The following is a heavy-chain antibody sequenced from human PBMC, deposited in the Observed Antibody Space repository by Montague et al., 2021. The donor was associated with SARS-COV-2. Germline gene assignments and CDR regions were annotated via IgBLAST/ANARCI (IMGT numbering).Heavy chain of an antibody. D-gene: IGHD2-2*01. J-gene: IGHJ4*02. V-gene: IGHV4-39*01. CDR2: ISYSGIT. CDR1: GDSMSRSYHN. Sequence: SETLSLTCSVSGDSMSRSYHNWDWIRQLPGKGLEWIGTISYSGITYYSPSLKSRVTISVDTSKKQFSLKVTSMTAADTAVYYCARETVSAAASEIDNWGQGTLATVSS. CDR3: ARETVSAAASEIDN.